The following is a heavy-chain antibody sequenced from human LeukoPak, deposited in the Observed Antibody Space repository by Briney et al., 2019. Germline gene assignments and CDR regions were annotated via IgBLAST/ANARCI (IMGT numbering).Heavy chain of an antibody. V-gene: IGHV1-18*04. J-gene: IGHJ4*02. CDR3: ARDSGSYYFDY. D-gene: IGHD1-26*01. Sequence: ASVKVSCKASGYTFTGYYMHWVRQAPGQGLEWMGWISAYNGNTNYAQKLQGRVTMTTDTSTSTAYMEVRSLRSDDTAVYYCARDSGSYYFDYWGQGTLVTVSS. CDR2: ISAYNGNT. CDR1: GYTFTGYY.